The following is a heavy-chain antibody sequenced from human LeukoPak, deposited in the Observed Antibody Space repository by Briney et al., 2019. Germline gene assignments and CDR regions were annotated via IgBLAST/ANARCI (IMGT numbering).Heavy chain of an antibody. V-gene: IGHV1-69*13. J-gene: IGHJ4*02. CDR2: IIPLFGTA. Sequence: ASVKVSCKASGGTFSSYAISWVRQAPGQGLEWMGGIIPLFGTANYAQKFQGRVTITADESTSTVYMELNSLRFEDTAVYYCAREWNYETNGYFFYYWGQGTLVTVSS. CDR3: AREWNYETNGYFFYY. D-gene: IGHD3-22*01. CDR1: GGTFSSYA.